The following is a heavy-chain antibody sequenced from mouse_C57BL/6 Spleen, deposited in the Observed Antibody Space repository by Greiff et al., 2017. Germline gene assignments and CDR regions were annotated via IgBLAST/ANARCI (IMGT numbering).Heavy chain of an antibody. CDR1: GYTFTSYW. J-gene: IGHJ2*01. CDR2: IDPSDSYT. V-gene: IGHV1-69*01. CDR3: ARGDPYYDGSSPFDY. Sequence: QVQLQQPGAELVMPGASVKLSCKASGYTFTSYWMHWVKQRPGQGLEWIGEIDPSDSYTNYNQKFKGKSTLTVDKSSSTAYMQLSSLTSEDSAVYYCARGDPYYDGSSPFDYWGQGTTLTVSS. D-gene: IGHD1-1*01.